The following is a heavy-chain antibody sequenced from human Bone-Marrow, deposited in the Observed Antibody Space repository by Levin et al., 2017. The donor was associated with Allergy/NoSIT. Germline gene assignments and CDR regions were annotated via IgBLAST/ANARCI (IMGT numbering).Heavy chain of an antibody. CDR3: ARGVAYYYDSSGYYGPQYYFDY. D-gene: IGHD3-22*01. Sequence: GGSLRLSCAASGFTFSSYAMHWVRQAPGKGLEWVAVISYDGSNKYYADSVKGRFTISRDNSKNTLYLQMNSLRAEDTAVYYCARGVAYYYDSSGYYGPQYYFDYWGQGTLVTVSS. CDR1: GFTFSSYA. J-gene: IGHJ4*02. V-gene: IGHV3-30-3*01. CDR2: ISYDGSNK.